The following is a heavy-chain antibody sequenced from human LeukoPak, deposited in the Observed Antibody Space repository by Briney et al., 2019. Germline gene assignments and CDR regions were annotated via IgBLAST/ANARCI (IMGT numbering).Heavy chain of an antibody. V-gene: IGHV3-23*01. CDR2: ISGSGGNT. CDR3: AHLTRGYSDTDYRS. J-gene: IGHJ5*02. Sequence: GGSLRLSCAASGFRFSNYALTWVRQVPGKGLEWVSTISGSGGNTYYADSVKGRFTISRDNSKNTLFLQMNRLKAEDTAMFYCAHLTRGYSDTDYRSWGQGTLVTVSS. CDR1: GFRFSNYA. D-gene: IGHD5-12*01.